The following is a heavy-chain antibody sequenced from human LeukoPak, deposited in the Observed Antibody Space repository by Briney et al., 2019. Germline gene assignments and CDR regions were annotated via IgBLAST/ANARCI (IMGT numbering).Heavy chain of an antibody. D-gene: IGHD3-9*01. CDR3: AKEFVPLRYFDWAGDAFDI. V-gene: IGHV3-30*18. CDR2: ISYDGSNK. Sequence: GRSLRLSCAASGFTFSSYGMHCVRQAPGKGLEWVEVISYDGSNKYYADSVRGRFTISRDNSKNTLYLQMNSLRAEDTAVYYCAKEFVPLRYFDWAGDAFDIWGQGTMVTVSS. J-gene: IGHJ3*02. CDR1: GFTFSSYG.